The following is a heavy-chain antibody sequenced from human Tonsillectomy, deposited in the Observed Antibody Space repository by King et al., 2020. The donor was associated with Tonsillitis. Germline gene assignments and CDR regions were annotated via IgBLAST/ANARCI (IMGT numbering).Heavy chain of an antibody. J-gene: IGHJ4*02. V-gene: IGHV4-39*01. CDR2: IYYSGST. CDR3: ARHVYSGYEPFDY. CDR1: GGSISSSSYY. D-gene: IGHD5-12*01. Sequence: LQLQESGPGLVKPSETLSLTCTVSGGSISSSSYYWGWIRQPPGKGLEWIGSIYYSGSTYYNPSLKSRVTISVDTSKNQFSLKLSSVTAADTAIYYCARHVYSGYEPFDYWGQGTLVTVSS.